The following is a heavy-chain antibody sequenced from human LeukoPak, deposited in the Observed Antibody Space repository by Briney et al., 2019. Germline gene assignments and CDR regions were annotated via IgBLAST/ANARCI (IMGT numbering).Heavy chain of an antibody. V-gene: IGHV5-51*01. CDR1: GYRFTSYW. CDR2: IYPGDSDT. CDR3: GRPDYGGTSSYWYFAL. D-gene: IGHD4-23*01. Sequence: GESLKISCKGPGYRFTSYWIGWVRQMPGKGLEWIGIIYPGDSDTRYRPSFQGQVTISVDNSISTAYLQWSSLKASDSAMYYCGRPDYGGTSSYWYFALWGRGTLVTVSS. J-gene: IGHJ2*01.